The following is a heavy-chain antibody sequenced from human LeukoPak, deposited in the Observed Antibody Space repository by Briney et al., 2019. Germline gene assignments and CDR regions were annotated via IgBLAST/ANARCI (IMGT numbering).Heavy chain of an antibody. J-gene: IGHJ3*02. Sequence: SETLTLTCTVYGGSFSGYYWSWIRQPPGKGLEWIGEINHSGSTNYNPSLKSRVTISVDTSKNQFSLKLSSVTAADTAVYYCARHSPVAYYYGSGSSRAFDIWGQGTMVTVSS. CDR2: INHSGST. V-gene: IGHV4-34*01. CDR3: ARHSPVAYYYGSGSSRAFDI. D-gene: IGHD3-10*01. CDR1: GGSFSGYY.